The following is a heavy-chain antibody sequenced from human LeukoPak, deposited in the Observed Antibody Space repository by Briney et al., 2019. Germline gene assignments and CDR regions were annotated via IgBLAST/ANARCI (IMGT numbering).Heavy chain of an antibody. CDR2: ISGSSTYI. CDR1: GFSFSSYT. V-gene: IGHV3-21*01. J-gene: IGHJ4*02. CDR3: ARDWAT. D-gene: IGHD1-26*01. Sequence: GGSLRLSCAASGFSFSSYTMNRVRQAPGKGLEWVSSISGSSTYIYYADSLKGRFTISRDNAKNSLYLQMNSLRAEDTAVYYCARDWATWGQGTLVTVSS.